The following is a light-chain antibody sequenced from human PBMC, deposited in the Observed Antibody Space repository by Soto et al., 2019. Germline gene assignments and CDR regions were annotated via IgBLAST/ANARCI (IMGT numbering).Light chain of an antibody. V-gene: IGKV1-39*01. CDR1: HSISNY. Sequence: DVQMTQSPSSLSASIGDRLTITCRASHSISNYLNWYQQRPGKAPKLLIHSASRLQSGVPSRFSGSGSGTDFTLTISSLQPEDVAIYYCQQSYSTLYTFGPGTKVEI. CDR3: QQSYSTLYT. J-gene: IGKJ3*01. CDR2: SAS.